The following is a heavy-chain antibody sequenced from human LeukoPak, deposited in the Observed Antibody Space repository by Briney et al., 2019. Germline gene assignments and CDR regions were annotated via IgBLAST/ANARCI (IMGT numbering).Heavy chain of an antibody. D-gene: IGHD1-7*01. CDR2: ISYDGTNK. Sequence: GGSLRLSCAASGFTFSNYGMHWVRQAPGKGLEWVAFISYDGTNKYYADSVKGRFTISRDNSKNTLYLQMNSLRAEDTAVYYCAKVRVVFNWNYAYYFDSWGQGTLVTVSS. CDR3: AKVRVVFNWNYAYYFDS. J-gene: IGHJ4*02. V-gene: IGHV3-30*18. CDR1: GFTFSNYG.